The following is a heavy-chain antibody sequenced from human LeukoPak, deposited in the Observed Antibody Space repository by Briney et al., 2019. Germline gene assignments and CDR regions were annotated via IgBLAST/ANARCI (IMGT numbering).Heavy chain of an antibody. Sequence: GASVKVSCKTSGYIFIGYYMHWVRQAPGQGLEWMGRINPNSGGTNYAQKFQGRVTITADESTSTAYMELSSLTSDDAAVYYCARGDIAPAGTGYYFDYWGQATLVTVSS. CDR3: ARGDIAPAGTGYYFDY. CDR1: GYIFIGYY. V-gene: IGHV1-2*06. J-gene: IGHJ4*02. CDR2: INPNSGGT. D-gene: IGHD6-13*01.